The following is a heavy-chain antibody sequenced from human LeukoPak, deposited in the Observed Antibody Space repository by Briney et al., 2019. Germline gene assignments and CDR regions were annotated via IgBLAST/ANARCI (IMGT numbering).Heavy chain of an antibody. D-gene: IGHD3-3*01. V-gene: IGHV1-3*04. CDR3: ATRESGYLAY. J-gene: IGHJ4*02. Sequence: EASVKVSCKASGYTFTTYAMHWVRQAPRQRLEWMGWINTGNGNTKYSQKFQDRVTITRDTSASTAYMDLSSLRSEDTAVYYCATRESGYLAYWGQGTLVTVSS. CDR1: GYTFTTYA. CDR2: INTGNGNT.